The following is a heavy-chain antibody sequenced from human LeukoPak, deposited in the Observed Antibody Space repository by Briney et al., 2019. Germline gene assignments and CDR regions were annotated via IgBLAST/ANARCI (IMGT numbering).Heavy chain of an antibody. Sequence: GGSLRLSCAASGFTFSDYYMSWIRQAPGKGLEWVSYISSSGSTIYYADSVKGRFTISRDNAKNSLYLQMNSLRAEDTAVYYCARVAAAWDGYNTRLYYFDYWGQGTLVTVSS. CDR2: ISSSGSTI. V-gene: IGHV3-11*01. CDR1: GFTFSDYY. J-gene: IGHJ4*02. D-gene: IGHD5-24*01. CDR3: ARVAAAWDGYNTRLYYFDY.